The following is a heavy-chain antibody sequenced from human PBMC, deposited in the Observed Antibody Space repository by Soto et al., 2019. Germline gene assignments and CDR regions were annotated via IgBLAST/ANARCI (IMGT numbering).Heavy chain of an antibody. CDR3: ARDAAAGLNDY. CDR1: GYTCTSYG. J-gene: IGHJ4*02. V-gene: IGHV1-18*01. D-gene: IGHD6-13*01. CDR2: ISAYNGNT. Sequence: QVQLVQSGAEVKKPGASVKVSCQASGYTCTSYGIGGVRQAPGQGLEWMGWISAYNGNTKYAQKFQGRVTMTTDTSTSTAYMEVRSLRSDDTAVYYCARDAAAGLNDYWGQGTLVTVSS.